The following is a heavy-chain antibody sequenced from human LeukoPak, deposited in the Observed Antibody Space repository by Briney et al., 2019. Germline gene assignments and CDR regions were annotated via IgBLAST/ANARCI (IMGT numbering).Heavy chain of an antibody. Sequence: SETLSLTCDVYGGSFSGYYWSWIRQPPEKGLEWIGRIYTSGSTNYNPSLKSRVTISVDTSKNQFSLKLSSVTAADTAVYYCARFTPQGYGWGGYNRFDPWGQGTLVTVSS. CDR3: ARFTPQGYGWGGYNRFDP. CDR2: IYTSGST. D-gene: IGHD3-16*01. V-gene: IGHV4-59*10. J-gene: IGHJ5*02. CDR1: GGSFSGYY.